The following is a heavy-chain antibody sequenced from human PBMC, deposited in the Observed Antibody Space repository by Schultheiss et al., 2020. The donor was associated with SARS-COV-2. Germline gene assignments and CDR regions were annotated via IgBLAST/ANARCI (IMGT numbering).Heavy chain of an antibody. V-gene: IGHV4-59*01. CDR3: ARDPPRGYSYAAGY. CDR1: GGSISSYY. J-gene: IGHJ4*02. D-gene: IGHD5-18*01. CDR2: IYYSGST. Sequence: SETLSLTCTVSGGSISSYYWSWIRQPPGKGLEWIGYIYYSGSTNYNPSLKSRVTISVDTSKNQFSLKLSSVTAADTAVYYCARDPPRGYSYAAGYWGQGTLVTVSS.